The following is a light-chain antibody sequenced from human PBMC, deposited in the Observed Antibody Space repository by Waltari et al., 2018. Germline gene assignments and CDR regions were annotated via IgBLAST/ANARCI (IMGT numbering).Light chain of an antibody. CDR3: LQYNGEPRT. V-gene: IGKV1-5*03. Sequence: IQMTQSPSTLSASVGDRVTITCRASQNINTWLAWHQQKPGKAPKLLIYKASSLESGVPSRFSGSGSGREFTLTISSLQPDDFATYYCLQYNGEPRTFGQGTKVEVK. CDR2: KAS. CDR1: QNINTW. J-gene: IGKJ1*01.